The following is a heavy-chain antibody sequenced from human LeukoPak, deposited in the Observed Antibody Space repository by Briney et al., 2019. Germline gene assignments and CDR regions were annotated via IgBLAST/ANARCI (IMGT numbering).Heavy chain of an antibody. D-gene: IGHD5-18*01. V-gene: IGHV1-69*05. CDR2: IIPIFGTA. Sequence: EASVKVSCKASGGTFSSYAISWVRQAPGQGLEWMGGIIPIFGTANYAQKFQGRVTITTDESTSTAYMELSSLRSEDTAVYYCARDRGYSYGYGFDYWGQGTLVTVSS. CDR3: ARDRGYSYGYGFDY. J-gene: IGHJ4*02. CDR1: GGTFSSYA.